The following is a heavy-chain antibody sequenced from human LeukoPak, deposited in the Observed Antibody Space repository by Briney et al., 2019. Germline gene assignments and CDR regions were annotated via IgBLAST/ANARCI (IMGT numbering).Heavy chain of an antibody. CDR3: ARGPPNWGYDY. CDR2: MSPNSGDT. Sequence: AASVKASCKASGYTFTNYGINWVRQATGQRPEWMGWMSPNSGDTGYAQKFQDRVTMTRNTSISTAYMELSSLRSDDTAVYYCARGPPNWGYDYWGPGTLVTVSS. D-gene: IGHD7-27*01. V-gene: IGHV1-8*02. J-gene: IGHJ4*02. CDR1: GYTFTNYG.